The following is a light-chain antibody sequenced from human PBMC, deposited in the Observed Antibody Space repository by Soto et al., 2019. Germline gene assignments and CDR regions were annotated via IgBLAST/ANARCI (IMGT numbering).Light chain of an antibody. CDR1: QSLLSSGNNC. V-gene: IGKV2-28*01. Sequence: DIVMTQSPLSLSVTPGEPASISSRSSQSLLSSGNNCLAWYLQKPGQSPQLLIYLGSSRASGVPDRFSGGGSGTDFTLKISRVEAEDVGIYYCMQTLQTPLTFGGGTKVEIK. J-gene: IGKJ4*01. CDR3: MQTLQTPLT. CDR2: LGS.